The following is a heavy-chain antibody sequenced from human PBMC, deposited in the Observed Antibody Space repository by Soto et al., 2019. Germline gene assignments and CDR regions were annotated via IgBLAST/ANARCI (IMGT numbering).Heavy chain of an antibody. CDR3: ARHYFSGYYSDYYGMDV. Sequence: GESLKISCKGSGYSFTSYWIGWVRQMPGKGLEWMGIIYPGDSDTRYSPSFQGQVTISADKSISTAYLQWSSLKASDTAMYYCARHYFSGYYSDYYGMDVWGQGTTVIGSS. D-gene: IGHD2-15*01. CDR1: GYSFTSYW. J-gene: IGHJ6*02. V-gene: IGHV5-51*01. CDR2: IYPGDSDT.